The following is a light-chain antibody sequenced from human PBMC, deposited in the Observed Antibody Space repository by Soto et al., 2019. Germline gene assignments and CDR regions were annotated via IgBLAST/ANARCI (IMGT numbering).Light chain of an antibody. V-gene: IGKV1-39*01. CDR1: QTIANY. Sequence: DIQMTQAPSSLPASVGDRVTITCRASQTIANYLNWYQQRPGKAPNLLISAASTLQSGVPSRFSGSGSGTDFTLTITSLQPQDFDTYYCQQSYNTPRTFGQGTKVDIX. CDR3: QQSYNTPRT. J-gene: IGKJ1*01. CDR2: AAS.